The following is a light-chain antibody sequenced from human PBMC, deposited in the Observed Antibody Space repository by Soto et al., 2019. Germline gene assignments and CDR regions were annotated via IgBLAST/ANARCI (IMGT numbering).Light chain of an antibody. CDR2: DAS. V-gene: IGKV1-5*01. CDR1: QSISSW. J-gene: IGKJ1*01. CDR3: QQYNSYSSLT. Sequence: DIQMTQSLATLSASVGDRVTITCRASQSISSWLAWYQQKPGKAPKLLIYDASSLESGVPSRFSGSGSGTEFTLTISSLQPDDFATYYCQQYNSYSSLTFGQGTKVEIK.